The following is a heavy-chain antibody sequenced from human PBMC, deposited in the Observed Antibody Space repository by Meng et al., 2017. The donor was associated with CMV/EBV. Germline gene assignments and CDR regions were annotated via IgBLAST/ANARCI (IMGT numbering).Heavy chain of an antibody. CDR3: ARGRVSDCSSTSCYRGAHYYYYGMDV. CDR2: MNPNSVNT. Sequence: ASVKVSCKASGYTFTSYDINWVRQATGQGLEWMGWMNPNSVNTGYAQKFQGRVTMTRNTSISTAYMELSSLRSEDTAVYYCARGRVSDCSSTSCYRGAHYYYYGMDVWGQGTTVTVSS. CDR1: GYTFTSYD. D-gene: IGHD2-2*01. J-gene: IGHJ6*02. V-gene: IGHV1-8*01.